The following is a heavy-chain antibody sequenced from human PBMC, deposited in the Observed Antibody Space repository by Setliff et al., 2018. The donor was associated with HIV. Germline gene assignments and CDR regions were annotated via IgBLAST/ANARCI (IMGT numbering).Heavy chain of an antibody. CDR1: GYTFTSYA. V-gene: IGHV1-3*01. CDR3: ARDRLMRGYSYGELDY. D-gene: IGHD5-18*01. CDR2: INAGNGNT. J-gene: IGHJ4*02. Sequence: ASVKVSCKASGYTFTSYAMHWVRQAPGQRLEWMGWINAGNGNTKYSQKFQGRVTITRDTSASTAYMELSSLRSEDTAVYYCARDRLMRGYSYGELDYWGQGTLGTVSS.